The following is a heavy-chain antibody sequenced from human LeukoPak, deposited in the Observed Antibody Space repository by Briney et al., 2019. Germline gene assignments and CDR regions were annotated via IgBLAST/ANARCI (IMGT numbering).Heavy chain of an antibody. CDR3: AKGGTVVASTHY. CDR2: ISGSGGST. V-gene: IGHV3-23*01. D-gene: IGHD4-11*01. Sequence: PGGSLRLSCAASGFTFSSYVLSWVRQAPGKGLEWVSAISGSGGSTYYADSVKGRFTISRDNFKNTLYLQMNSLRAEDTAVYYCAKGGTVVASTHYWGQGTLVTVSS. CDR1: GFTFSSYV. J-gene: IGHJ4*02.